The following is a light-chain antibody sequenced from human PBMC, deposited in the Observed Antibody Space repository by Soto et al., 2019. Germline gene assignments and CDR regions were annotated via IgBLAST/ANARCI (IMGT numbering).Light chain of an antibody. V-gene: IGLV2-23*01. CDR1: SSDVGSYNS. CDR2: EGS. CDR3: CSYAGNPYV. J-gene: IGLJ1*01. Sequence: QSALTQPASVSGSPGQSIAISCTGTSSDVGSYNSVSWYQQHPGKAPKLMIYEGSKRPSGVSDRFSGSKSGNTASLTISGLQAEDEADYYCCSYAGNPYVIGTGTKVIVL.